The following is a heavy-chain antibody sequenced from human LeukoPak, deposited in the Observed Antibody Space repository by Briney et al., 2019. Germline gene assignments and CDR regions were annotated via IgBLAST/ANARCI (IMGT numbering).Heavy chain of an antibody. D-gene: IGHD5-18*01. CDR2: ISTDGSST. Sequence: GGSLRLSCAASGFTFSYYWMHWVRQAPGKGLVWVSRISTDGSSTNYADSVKGRFTISRDNAKNTLYLQVDSLRAEDTAVYYCARGRHLYSYAYDYYMDVWGKGTTVTISS. J-gene: IGHJ6*03. CDR3: ARGRHLYSYAYDYYMDV. CDR1: GFTFSYYW. V-gene: IGHV3-74*01.